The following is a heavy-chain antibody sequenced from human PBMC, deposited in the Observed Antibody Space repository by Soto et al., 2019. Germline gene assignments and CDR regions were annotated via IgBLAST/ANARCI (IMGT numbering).Heavy chain of an antibody. CDR3: ARVWVVVIPAAIRHYGMDV. CDR1: GGTFSSYA. Sequence: GASVKVSCKASGGTFSSYAISWVRQAPGQGLEWMGGIIPIFGTANYAQKFQGRVTITADKSTSTAYMELSSLRSEDTAVYYCARVWVVVIPAAIRHYGMDVWGQGTTVTVSS. CDR2: IIPIFGTA. J-gene: IGHJ6*02. V-gene: IGHV1-69*06. D-gene: IGHD2-2*02.